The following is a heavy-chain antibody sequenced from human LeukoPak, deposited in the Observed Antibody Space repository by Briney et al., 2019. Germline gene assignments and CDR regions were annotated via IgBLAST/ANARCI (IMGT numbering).Heavy chain of an antibody. J-gene: IGHJ3*02. Sequence: PSETLSLTCAVYGGSFSGYYWSWIRQPPGKGLEWIGEINHSGSTDYNPSLKSRVTISVDTSKNQFSLKLSSVTAADTALYYCTRRRFHYYDSSGYYSRPQRAFDIWGRGTMVTVSS. V-gene: IGHV4-34*01. CDR2: INHSGST. CDR1: GGSFSGYY. D-gene: IGHD3-22*01. CDR3: TRRRFHYYDSSGYYSRPQRAFDI.